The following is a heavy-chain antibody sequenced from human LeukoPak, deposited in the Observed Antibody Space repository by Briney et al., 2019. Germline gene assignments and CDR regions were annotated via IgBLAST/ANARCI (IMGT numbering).Heavy chain of an antibody. Sequence: SETLSLTCTVSGGSISSGGYYWSWIRQHPGKGLEWIGYIYYSGSTYYNPSLKSRVTISVDTSKNQFSLKLSSVTAADTAVYYCARSDYYDSRTDFDYWGQGTLVTVSS. J-gene: IGHJ4*02. CDR1: GGSISSGGYY. CDR2: IYYSGST. CDR3: ARSDYYDSRTDFDY. V-gene: IGHV4-31*03. D-gene: IGHD3-22*01.